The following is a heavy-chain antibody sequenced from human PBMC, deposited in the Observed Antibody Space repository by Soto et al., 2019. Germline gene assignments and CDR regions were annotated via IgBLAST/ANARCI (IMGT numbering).Heavy chain of an antibody. J-gene: IGHJ4*02. Sequence: QVQLQESGPGLVKPSQTLSLTCTVSGGSICSGGYYWSWIRQHPGKGLEWIGYIYYSGSTYYNPSLKSRVTISVDTSKNQFSLKLSSVTAADTAVYYCARVRGRVVVVTATLYYFDYWGQGTLVTVSS. CDR3: ARVRGRVVVVTATLYYFDY. CDR2: IYYSGST. V-gene: IGHV4-31*03. D-gene: IGHD2-21*02. CDR1: GGSICSGGYY.